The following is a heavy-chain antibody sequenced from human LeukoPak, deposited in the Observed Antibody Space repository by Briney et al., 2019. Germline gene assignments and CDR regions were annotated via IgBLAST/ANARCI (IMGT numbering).Heavy chain of an antibody. Sequence: TSETLSLTCAVYGGSFSGYYWSWIRQPPGKGLEWIGEINHSGSTNYNPSLKSRVTISVDTSKNQFSLKLSSVTAADTAVYYCARFRDDSSGYFVASDYWGQGTLVTVSS. CDR2: INHSGST. J-gene: IGHJ4*02. CDR3: ARFRDDSSGYFVASDY. D-gene: IGHD3-22*01. CDR1: GGSFSGYY. V-gene: IGHV4-34*01.